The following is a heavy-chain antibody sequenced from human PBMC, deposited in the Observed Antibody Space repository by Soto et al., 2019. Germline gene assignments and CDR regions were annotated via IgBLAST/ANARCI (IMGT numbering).Heavy chain of an antibody. Sequence: GASVKVSCKASGYTFTGYYMHWVRQAPGQGLEWMGWINPNSGGTNYAQEFQGWVTMTRDTSISTAYMELSRLRSDDTAVYYCARSRIAAPPNWFDPWGQGTLVTVSS. V-gene: IGHV1-2*04. D-gene: IGHD6-13*01. CDR3: ARSRIAAPPNWFDP. CDR1: GYTFTGYY. J-gene: IGHJ5*02. CDR2: INPNSGGT.